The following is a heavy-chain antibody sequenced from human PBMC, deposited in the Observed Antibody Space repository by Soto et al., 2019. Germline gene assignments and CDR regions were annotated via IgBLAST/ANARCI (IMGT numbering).Heavy chain of an antibody. Sequence: EVQLVESGGGMVQPGGSLRGSCAASGFTLSSYSMHWVLQAPGKGLEWVSYISGSGGTIYYADSVKGRFTISRDNAKNSLSVQMNRLRDEDTAVYFCARETGLRSSGWSYYFDFWGQGTRVTGSS. D-gene: IGHD6-19*01. V-gene: IGHV3-48*02. CDR2: ISGSGGTI. CDR3: ARETGLRSSGWSYYFDF. J-gene: IGHJ4*02. CDR1: GFTLSSYS.